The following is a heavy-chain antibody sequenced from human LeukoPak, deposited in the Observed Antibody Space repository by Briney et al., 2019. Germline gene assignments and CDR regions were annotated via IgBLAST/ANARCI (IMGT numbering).Heavy chain of an antibody. CDR1: GFTSSSYW. J-gene: IGHJ4*02. CDR3: ARDLIVVINHFDY. V-gene: IGHV3-7*01. Sequence: GGSLRLSCAASGFTSSSYWMSWVRRAPGKGLEWVANIKQDGSEKYYVDSVKGRFTISRDNAKNSLYLQMNSLRAEDTAVYYCARDLIVVINHFDYWGQGTLVTVSS. D-gene: IGHD3-22*01. CDR2: IKQDGSEK.